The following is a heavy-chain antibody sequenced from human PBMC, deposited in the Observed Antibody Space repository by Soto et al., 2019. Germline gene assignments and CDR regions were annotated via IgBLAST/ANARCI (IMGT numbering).Heavy chain of an antibody. J-gene: IGHJ4*02. CDR1: GFPFSTYD. V-gene: IGHV3-13*04. D-gene: IGHD1-26*01. Sequence: PAGSLRRSWSADGFPFSTYDMHWVRQGPGKGLEWVAAIGTAGDTNYAGSVKGRFTISRENAKNSLYLQMNSLRAGDTAIYCCARAIVPTLFADWGQGTLVTVSS. CDR3: ARAIVPTLFAD. CDR2: IGTAGDT.